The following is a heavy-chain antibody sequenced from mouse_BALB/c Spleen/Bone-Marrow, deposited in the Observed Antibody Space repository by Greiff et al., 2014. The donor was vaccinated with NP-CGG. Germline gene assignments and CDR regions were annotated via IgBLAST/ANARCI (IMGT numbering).Heavy chain of an antibody. V-gene: IGHV1-54*01. Sequence: QVQLQQSGAELVRPGTSVKVSCKASGYAFTNYWIEWVKQRPGQGLEWIGVINPGSGGSNYNEKFKGKATLTADKSSSTAYMQLSSLTSDDSAVYFCVREMTRYAMDYWGQGTSVTASS. CDR3: VREMTRYAMDY. CDR2: INPGSGGS. J-gene: IGHJ4*01. CDR1: GYAFTNYW.